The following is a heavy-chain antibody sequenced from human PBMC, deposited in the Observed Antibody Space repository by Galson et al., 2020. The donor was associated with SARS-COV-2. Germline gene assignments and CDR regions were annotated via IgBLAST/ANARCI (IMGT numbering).Heavy chain of an antibody. CDR3: ARRSTNGFDY. CDR2: TYYTGST. J-gene: IGHJ4*02. V-gene: IGHV4-4*02. CDR1: GDAIKTNNY. Sequence: SETLSLTCVVSGDAIKTNNYWTWVRRAPGEGLDWIGETYYTGSTSYKPSLERRITISVDTSNNRFSLTLRSVTAADTALYYCARRSTNGFDYWGQGLLVTVSS.